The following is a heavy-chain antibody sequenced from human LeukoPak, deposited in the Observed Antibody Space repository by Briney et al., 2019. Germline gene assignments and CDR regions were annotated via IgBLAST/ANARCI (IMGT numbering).Heavy chain of an antibody. Sequence: SETLPLTCTVSGGSISSYYWSWIRQPPGKGLEWIGYIYYSGSTNYNPSLKSRVTISVDTSKNQFSLKLSSVTAADTAVYYCARVGIAAAGMEGYYYYYYGMDVWGQGTTVTVSS. V-gene: IGHV4-59*01. CDR3: ARVGIAAAGMEGYYYYYYGMDV. D-gene: IGHD6-13*01. CDR1: GGSISSYY. J-gene: IGHJ6*02. CDR2: IYYSGST.